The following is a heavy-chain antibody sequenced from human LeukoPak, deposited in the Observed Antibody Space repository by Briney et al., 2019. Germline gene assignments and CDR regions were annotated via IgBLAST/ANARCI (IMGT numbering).Heavy chain of an antibody. D-gene: IGHD4-17*01. CDR3: TTDEDYGDYPTDY. J-gene: IGHJ4*02. Sequence: GGSLRLSCAASGFTFSNAWMSWVRQAPGKGLEWVGRIKSKTDGGTTDYAAPVKGRFTISRDDSKNTLYLQMNSLKTEDTAVYYCTTDEDYGDYPTDYWGQGTLVTVSS. CDR1: GFTFSNAW. CDR2: IKSKTDGGTT. V-gene: IGHV3-15*01.